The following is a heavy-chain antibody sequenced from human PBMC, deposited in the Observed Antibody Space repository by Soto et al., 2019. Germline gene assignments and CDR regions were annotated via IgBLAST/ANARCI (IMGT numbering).Heavy chain of an antibody. V-gene: IGHV5-51*01. CDR3: ARTPPGSVFYFDY. D-gene: IGHD6-19*01. CDR2: IYPGDSDA. J-gene: IGHJ4*02. CDR1: GYTFTNYW. Sequence: GESLKISCKGSGYTFTNYWIGWVRQMPGKGLEWMGLIYPGDSDARYSPSFQGQVTISADKSISTAYLQWGSLKASDTAMYYCARTPPGSVFYFDYWGQGTPVTVSS.